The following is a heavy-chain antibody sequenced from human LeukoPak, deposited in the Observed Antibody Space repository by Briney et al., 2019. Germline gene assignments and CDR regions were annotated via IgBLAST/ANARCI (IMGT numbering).Heavy chain of an antibody. D-gene: IGHD3-16*01. V-gene: IGHV1-69*06. CDR3: AGSSTDDSDDNIWGSEAGMDY. Sequence: ASVTVSCKSSGDTFRGHGISWVRLAPGQGLEWMGGLIPMIGAPNYAQKFQGRLTLTADTSTKTAYMELNSLTPEDTAVYYCAGSSTDDSDDNIWGSEAGMDYWGQGTLVTVSS. CDR2: LIPMIGAP. J-gene: IGHJ4*02. CDR1: GDTFRGHG.